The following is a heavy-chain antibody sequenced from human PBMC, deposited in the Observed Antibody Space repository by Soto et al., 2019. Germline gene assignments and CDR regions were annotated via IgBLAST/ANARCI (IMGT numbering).Heavy chain of an antibody. V-gene: IGHV1-18*01. D-gene: IGHD3-22*01. Sequence: QVQLVQSGAEVKKPGASVKVSCKASGYTFTSYGISWVRQAPGQGLEWMGWISAYNGNTNYAQKLQGRVTMTTDTSTSTGYMEMRSLRSDDTAVYYCAREDYDSSGYETLAFDYWGQGTLVTVSS. CDR3: AREDYDSSGYETLAFDY. CDR2: ISAYNGNT. J-gene: IGHJ4*02. CDR1: GYTFTSYG.